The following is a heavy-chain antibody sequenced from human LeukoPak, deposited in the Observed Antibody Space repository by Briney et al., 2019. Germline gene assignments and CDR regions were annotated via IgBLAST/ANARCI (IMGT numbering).Heavy chain of an antibody. J-gene: IGHJ4*02. D-gene: IGHD3-22*01. CDR3: ARGRYYYDSSGYCY. CDR1: GGSFSGYY. CDR2: INHSGST. V-gene: IGHV4-34*01. Sequence: KSSETLSLTCAVYGGSFSGYYWSWIRQPPGKGLEWIGEINHSGSTNYNPSLKSRVTISVDTSKNQFSLKLSSVTAADTAVYYCARGRYYYDSSGYCYWGQGTLVTVSS.